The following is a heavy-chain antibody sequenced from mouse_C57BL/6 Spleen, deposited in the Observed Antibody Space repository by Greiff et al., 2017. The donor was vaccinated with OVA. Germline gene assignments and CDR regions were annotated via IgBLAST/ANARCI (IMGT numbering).Heavy chain of an antibody. CDR1: GYTFTSYW. CDR2: IHPNSGST. CDR3: AREGIYYDYDGRAWFAY. Sequence: QVQLQQPGAELVKPGASVKLSCKASGYTFTSYWMHWVKQRPGQGLEWIGMIHPNSGSTNYNEKFKSKATLTVDKSSSTAYMQLSSLTSEDSAVYYCAREGIYYDYDGRAWFAYWGQGTLVTVSA. J-gene: IGHJ3*01. D-gene: IGHD2-4*01. V-gene: IGHV1-64*01.